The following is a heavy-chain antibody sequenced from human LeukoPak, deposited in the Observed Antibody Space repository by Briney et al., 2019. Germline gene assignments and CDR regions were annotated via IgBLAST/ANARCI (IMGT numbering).Heavy chain of an antibody. Sequence: PSETLSLTCAVYGGSFSGYYWSWIRQPPGKGLEWIGEINHSGSTNYNPSLKSRVTISVDTSKNQFSLKLSSVTAADTAVYYCARGKVRGVIITSNYFDYWGQGTLVTVSS. CDR1: GGSFSGYY. V-gene: IGHV4-34*01. D-gene: IGHD3-10*01. CDR3: ARGKVRGVIITSNYFDY. J-gene: IGHJ4*02. CDR2: INHSGST.